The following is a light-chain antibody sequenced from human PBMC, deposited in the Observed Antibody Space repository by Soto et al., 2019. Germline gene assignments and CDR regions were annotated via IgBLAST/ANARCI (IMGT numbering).Light chain of an antibody. J-gene: IGLJ1*01. CDR3: TSYTRSNTYV. CDR1: SSDVGAYNC. CDR2: DVS. Sequence: QSVLTQPASVSGSSGQSITISCTGTSSDVGAYNCVSWYQQHPGKAPKLMIYDVSIRPSGVSNRFSGSKSGNTASLTISGLQAEDEADFYCTSYTRSNTYVFGTGTKLTVL. V-gene: IGLV2-14*01.